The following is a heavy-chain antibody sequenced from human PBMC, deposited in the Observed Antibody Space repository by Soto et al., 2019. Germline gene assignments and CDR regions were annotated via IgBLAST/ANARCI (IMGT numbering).Heavy chain of an antibody. V-gene: IGHV3-30*03. CDR2: ISHDGSNK. CDR1: GFSFSTYG. J-gene: IGHJ6*02. D-gene: IGHD4-4*01. CDR3: ARGKYSSPRGGLDV. Sequence: GGSLRLSCAASGFSFSTYGMHWVRQAPGKGLEWVAAISHDGSNKYYVDSVKGRFTISRDSSKNTLYLEMNSLKASDSALYYCARGKYSSPRGGLDVWGQGTPVTVSS.